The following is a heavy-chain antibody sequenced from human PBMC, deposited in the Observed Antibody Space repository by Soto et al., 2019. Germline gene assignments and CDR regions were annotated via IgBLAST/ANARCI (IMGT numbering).Heavy chain of an antibody. CDR3: ARDAIGSRYNWNYYYYYYGMDV. CDR1: GFTFSSYW. J-gene: IGHJ6*02. D-gene: IGHD1-7*01. V-gene: IGHV3-7*01. Sequence: GGSLRLSCAASGFTFSSYWMSWVRQTPGKGLEWVANIKHDGSEKYYVDSVKGRFTISRDNAKNSLYLQMNSLRAEDTAVYDCARDAIGSRYNWNYYYYYYGMDVWGQGTTVTVSS. CDR2: IKHDGSEK.